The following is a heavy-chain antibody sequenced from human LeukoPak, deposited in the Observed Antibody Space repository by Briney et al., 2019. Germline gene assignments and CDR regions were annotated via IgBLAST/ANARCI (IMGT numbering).Heavy chain of an antibody. D-gene: IGHD2-15*01. CDR2: IRNKANSYTT. J-gene: IGHJ6*02. V-gene: IGHV3-72*01. CDR3: AREGYCGGGSCYSPYYGMDV. Sequence: GGSLRLSCAASGVTSSDHYMDWVRQAPGKGLEWVGRIRNKANSYTTEYAASVKGRFIISRDDSKKSLYLQMNSLKTEDTAVYYCAREGYCGGGSCYSPYYGMDVWGQGTTVTVSS. CDR1: GVTSSDHY.